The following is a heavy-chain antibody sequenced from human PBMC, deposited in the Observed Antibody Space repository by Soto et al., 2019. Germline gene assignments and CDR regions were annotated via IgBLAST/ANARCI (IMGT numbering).Heavy chain of an antibody. V-gene: IGHV3-7*03. J-gene: IGHJ4*02. Sequence: GGSLRLSCAASGFTFSSYWMSWVRQAPGKGLEWVANIKQDGSEKYYVDSVKGRFTISRDNAKNSLYLQMNSLRAEDTAVYYCARERGGGYSSFDYWGQGTLVTVS. CDR3: ARERGGGYSSFDY. D-gene: IGHD5-12*01. CDR1: GFTFSSYW. CDR2: IKQDGSEK.